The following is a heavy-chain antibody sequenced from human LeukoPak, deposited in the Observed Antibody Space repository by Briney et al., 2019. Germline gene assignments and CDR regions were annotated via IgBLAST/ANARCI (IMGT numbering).Heavy chain of an antibody. CDR2: ISAYNGNT. Sequence: ASVKVSCKASGYTFTSYGISWVRQAPGQGLEWMGWISAYNGNTNYARKLQGRLTMTTDTSTSTAYMELRSLRSDDTAVYYCARSSDLWFGELFLFDYWGQGSLVTVSS. V-gene: IGHV1-18*01. CDR3: ARSSDLWFGELFLFDY. J-gene: IGHJ4*02. D-gene: IGHD3-10*01. CDR1: GYTFTSYG.